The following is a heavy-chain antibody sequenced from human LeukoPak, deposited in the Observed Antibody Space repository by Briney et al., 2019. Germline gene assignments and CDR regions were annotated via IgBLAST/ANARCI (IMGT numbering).Heavy chain of an antibody. V-gene: IGHV3-21*01. CDR1: GFTFSSYS. Sequence: GGSLTLSCAASGFTFSSYSMNWLRQAPGKGLEWVSSISSSSSYIYYADSVKGRFTISRDNAKNSLYLQMNSLRAEDTAVYYCARVNFDWSNWFDPWGQGTLVTVSS. D-gene: IGHD3-9*01. CDR3: ARVNFDWSNWFDP. J-gene: IGHJ5*02. CDR2: ISSSSSYI.